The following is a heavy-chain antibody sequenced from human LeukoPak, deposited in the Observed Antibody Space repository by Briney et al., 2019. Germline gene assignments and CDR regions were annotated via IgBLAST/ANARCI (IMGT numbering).Heavy chain of an antibody. D-gene: IGHD1-1*01. J-gene: IGHJ4*02. CDR2: IYTSGNT. Sequence: PSETLSLTCTVSGASISNYYWSWIRQPAGAGLEWIGRIYTSGNTNFNPSLKSRVTMSVDTSKHQFSLKLSSVTAADTAVYYCASENESFDFWGQGTLVTVSS. CDR1: GASISNYY. CDR3: ASENESFDF. V-gene: IGHV4-4*07.